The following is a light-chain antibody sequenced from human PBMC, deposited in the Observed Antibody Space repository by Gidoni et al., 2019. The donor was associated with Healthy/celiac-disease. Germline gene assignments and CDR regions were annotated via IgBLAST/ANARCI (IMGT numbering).Light chain of an antibody. V-gene: IGKV3-11*01. CDR2: DAS. J-gene: IGKJ2*01. Sequence: EIVLTQSPDTLSLSPGESAPLSCRASKSVLSYFAWYQQKPGQAPSLLIYDASNRATGIPARFCGSSSWTDFSLTISSLEPEDFAVYYCRQRSNCPPGYTFGQGTKLEIK. CDR3: RQRSNCPPGYT. CDR1: KSVLSY.